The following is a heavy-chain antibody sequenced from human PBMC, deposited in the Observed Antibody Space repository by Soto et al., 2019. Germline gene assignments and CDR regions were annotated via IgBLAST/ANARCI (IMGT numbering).Heavy chain of an antibody. J-gene: IGHJ5*02. D-gene: IGHD3-16*02. V-gene: IGHV4-61*01. Sequence: PSETLSLTCTVPGGSVNIGTYYWSWIRQPPGKGLEWIGFIHYSGSTNYNPSLKSRVTISVDRSKNQFSLKLSSVTAADTAVYYCAGLQSMRLSGLDPWGQGTLVTVPQ. CDR2: IHYSGST. CDR3: AGLQSMRLSGLDP. CDR1: GGSVNIGTYY.